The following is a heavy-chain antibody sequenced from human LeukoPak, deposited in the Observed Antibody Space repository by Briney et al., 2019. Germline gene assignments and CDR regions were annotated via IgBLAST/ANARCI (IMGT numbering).Heavy chain of an antibody. CDR2: INHSGST. V-gene: IGHV4-34*01. CDR1: GGSFSGYY. D-gene: IGHD1-26*01. CDR3: ARHSPVGIFYFDY. J-gene: IGHJ4*02. Sequence: PSETLSLTCAVYGGSFSGYYWSWIRQPPGKGLEWIGEINHSGSTNYNPSFKSRVTISVDTSKNQFSLKLSSVTAADTAVYYCARHSPVGIFYFDYWGQGTLVTVSS.